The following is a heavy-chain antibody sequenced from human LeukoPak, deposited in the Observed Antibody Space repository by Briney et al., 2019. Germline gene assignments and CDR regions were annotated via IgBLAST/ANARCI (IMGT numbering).Heavy chain of an antibody. CDR3: AGLEAHRPLDY. Sequence: SETLSLTCTVSGGSVSDNNFFWNWIRQPPGKGLEWIGYIYNSGSTNYNPALNSRVTISVDTSNNQFSLKLSSVIAADTAVYYCAGLEAHRPLDYCGQGTLVIVSS. J-gene: IGHJ4*02. CDR1: GGSVSDNNFF. V-gene: IGHV4-61*01. CDR2: IYNSGST.